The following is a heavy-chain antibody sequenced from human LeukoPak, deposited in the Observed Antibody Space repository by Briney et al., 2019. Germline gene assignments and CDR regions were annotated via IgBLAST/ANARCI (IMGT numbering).Heavy chain of an antibody. D-gene: IGHD6-6*01. J-gene: IGHJ4*02. CDR1: GFTFSSYS. CDR3: ARGSSSSPFGY. V-gene: IGHV3-30*04. CDR2: ISYDGSNK. Sequence: GGSLRLSCGASGFTFSSYSMHWVRQAPGKGLEWVAVISYDGSNKYYADSVKGRFTISRDNSKNTLYLQMNSLRAEDTAVYYCARGSSSSPFGYWGQGTLVTVSS.